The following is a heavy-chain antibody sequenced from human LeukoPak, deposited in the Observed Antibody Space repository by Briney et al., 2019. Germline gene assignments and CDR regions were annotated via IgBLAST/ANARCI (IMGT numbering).Heavy chain of an antibody. J-gene: IGHJ4*02. CDR3: ARYGELLASDY. CDR2: ISSSSSYI. V-gene: IGHV3-21*01. D-gene: IGHD1-26*01. CDR1: GFTFSSYE. Sequence: PGGSLRLSCAASGFTFSSYEMNWVRQAPGKGLEWVSSISSSSSYIYYADSVKGRFTISRDNAKNSLYLQMNSLRAEDTAVYYCARYGELLASDYWGQGTLVTVSS.